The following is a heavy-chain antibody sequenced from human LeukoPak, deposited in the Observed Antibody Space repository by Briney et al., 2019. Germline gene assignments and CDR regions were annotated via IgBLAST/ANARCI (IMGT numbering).Heavy chain of an antibody. CDR1: GGSIRSYY. Sequence: SETLSLTCTVSGGSIRSYYWSWIRQPAGKGLEWIGRIYTSGSTNYNPSLKSRVTMSVDTSKNQFSLKLSSVTAADTAVYYCARVRLYCSGGDCYRYYFDYWGQGTLVTVSS. CDR3: ARVRLYCSGGDCYRYYFDY. J-gene: IGHJ4*02. V-gene: IGHV4-4*07. D-gene: IGHD2-15*01. CDR2: IYTSGST.